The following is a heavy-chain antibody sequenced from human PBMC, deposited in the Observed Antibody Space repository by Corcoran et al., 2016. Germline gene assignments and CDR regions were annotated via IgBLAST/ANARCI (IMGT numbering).Heavy chain of an antibody. D-gene: IGHD6-19*01. V-gene: IGHV4-34*01. CDR2: INHSGST. CDR1: GGSFSGYY. J-gene: IGHJ5*01. Sequence: QVQLQQWGAGLLKSSETLSLTCAVYGGSFSGYYWSWIRQPPGKGLEWIGEINHSGSTNYNPSLKSRVTISVDTSKNQFSLKLSSVTAADTAVYYCARGVVGSSGWFDYWGQGTLVTVSS. CDR3: ARGVVGSSGWFDY.